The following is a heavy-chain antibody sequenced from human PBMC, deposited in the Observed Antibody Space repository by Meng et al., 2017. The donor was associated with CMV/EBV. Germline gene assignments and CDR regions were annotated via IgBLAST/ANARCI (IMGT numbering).Heavy chain of an antibody. CDR3: ARALVIPKGDDDY. CDR2: ISYDGSNK. CDR1: GFTFSSYA. J-gene: IGHJ4*02. D-gene: IGHD3-16*02. Sequence: GESLKISCVASGFTFSSYAMHWVRQAPGKGLEWVAVISYDGSNKYYADSVKGRFTISRDNSKNTLYLQMNSLRAEDTAVYYCARALVIPKGDDDYWGQGTLVTVSS. V-gene: IGHV3-30*04.